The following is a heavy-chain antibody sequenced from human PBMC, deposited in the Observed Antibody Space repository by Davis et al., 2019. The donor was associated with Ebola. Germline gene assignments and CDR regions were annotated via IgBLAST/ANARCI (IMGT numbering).Heavy chain of an antibody. V-gene: IGHV3-73*01. CDR2: VRSKANFYET. Sequence: GESLKISCAASGFTVSTYYMSWVRQAPGKGLEWVGRVRSKANFYETSYGASVRGRFIISRDDSKKMAYLQMNSLQTGDTAIYYCTVRFDYWGRGTLVTVSS. J-gene: IGHJ4*02. CDR1: GFTVSTYY. CDR3: TVRFDY.